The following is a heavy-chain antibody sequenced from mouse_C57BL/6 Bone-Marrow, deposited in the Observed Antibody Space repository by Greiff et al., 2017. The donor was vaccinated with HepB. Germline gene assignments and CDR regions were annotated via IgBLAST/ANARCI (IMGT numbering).Heavy chain of an antibody. CDR2: ISSGGSYT. D-gene: IGHD1-1*01. Sequence: EVHLVESGGDLVKPGGSLKLSCAASGFTFSSYGMSWVRQTPDKRLEWVATISSGGSYTYYPDSVKGRFTISRDNAKKTLYLQMSSLKSEDTAMYYCARRGTTVVAPDVWGTGTTVTVSS. CDR1: GFTFSSYG. V-gene: IGHV5-6*01. J-gene: IGHJ1*03. CDR3: ARRGTTVVAPDV.